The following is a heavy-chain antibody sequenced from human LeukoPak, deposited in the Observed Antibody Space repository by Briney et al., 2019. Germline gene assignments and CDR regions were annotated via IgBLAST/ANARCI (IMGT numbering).Heavy chain of an antibody. J-gene: IGHJ4*02. V-gene: IGHV3-11*04. D-gene: IGHD3-10*01. CDR2: ISGTGDTI. CDR1: AFSFSDYY. Sequence: GGSLRLSCAASAFSFSDYYMSWIRQAPGKGLEWLSYISGTGDTIYHADSVKGRFTISRDNAKNSLYLQMNSLRAEDTAVYYCARGPGGVPFDYWGQGTLVTVSS. CDR3: ARGPGGVPFDY.